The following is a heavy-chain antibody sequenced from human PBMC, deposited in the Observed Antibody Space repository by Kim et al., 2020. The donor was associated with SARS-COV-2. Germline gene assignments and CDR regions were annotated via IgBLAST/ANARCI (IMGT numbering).Heavy chain of an antibody. CDR2: AYYSGNT. Sequence: SETLSLTCTVSGASMSSYYWSWIRQPPGKGLEWIGYAYYSGNTNYNPSLKSRVTISVDTSKNQISLKVASVTAADTAAYYCSSRKSSSDWYWYYFYSWG. CDR1: GASMSSYY. D-gene: IGHD6-19*01. V-gene: IGHV4-59*03. CDR3: SSRKSSSDWYWYYFYS. J-gene: IGHJ4*01.